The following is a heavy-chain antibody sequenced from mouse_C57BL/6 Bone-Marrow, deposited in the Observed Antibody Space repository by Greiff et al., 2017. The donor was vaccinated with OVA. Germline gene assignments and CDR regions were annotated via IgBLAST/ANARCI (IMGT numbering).Heavy chain of an antibody. Sequence: QVQLKQSGAELARPGASVKMSCKASGYTFTSYTMHWVKQRPGQGLEWIGYINPSSGYTKYNQKFKDKATLTADKSSSTAYMQLSSLTSEDSAVYYCATNFPYYDGSSWDYYFDYWGQGTTLTVSS. J-gene: IGHJ2*01. CDR2: INPSSGYT. D-gene: IGHD1-1*01. CDR3: ATNFPYYDGSSWDYYFDY. CDR1: GYTFTSYT. V-gene: IGHV1-4*01.